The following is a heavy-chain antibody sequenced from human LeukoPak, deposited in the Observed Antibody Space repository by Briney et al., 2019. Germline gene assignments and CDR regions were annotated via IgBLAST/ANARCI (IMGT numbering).Heavy chain of an antibody. V-gene: IGHV3-30*18. Sequence: PGGSLRLSCAASGFTFSSYGMHWVRQAPGKGLEWVAVISYDGSNKYYADSVKGRFTISRDNSKSTLYLQMNSLRAEDTAVYYCAKGHIAVAGGNWFDPWGQGTLVTVSS. CDR2: ISYDGSNK. CDR1: GFTFSSYG. CDR3: AKGHIAVAGGNWFDP. J-gene: IGHJ5*02. D-gene: IGHD6-19*01.